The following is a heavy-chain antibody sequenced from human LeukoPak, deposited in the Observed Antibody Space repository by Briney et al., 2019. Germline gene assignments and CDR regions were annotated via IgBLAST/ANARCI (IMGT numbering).Heavy chain of an antibody. D-gene: IGHD1-26*01. CDR2: INPNSGGT. CDR3: ARDRVIVGATNAFDI. Sequence: ASVKVSCKASGYTFTGYYMHWVRQAPGQGLEWMGWINPNSGGTNYAQKFQGRVTMTRDTSISTAYMELSRLRSDDTAVYYCARDRVIVGATNAFDIRGQGTMVTVSS. CDR1: GYTFTGYY. V-gene: IGHV1-2*02. J-gene: IGHJ3*02.